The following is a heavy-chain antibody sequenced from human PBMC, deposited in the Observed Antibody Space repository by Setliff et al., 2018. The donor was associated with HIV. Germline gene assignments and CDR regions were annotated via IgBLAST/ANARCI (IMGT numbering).Heavy chain of an antibody. J-gene: IGHJ5*02. CDR1: GGSISFYY. D-gene: IGHD6-19*01. CDR2: TFDNGNT. V-gene: IGHV4-59*01. CDR3: ARVIMAVAGTPYHFWFDP. Sequence: SETLSLTCSISGGSISFYYWNWLRQTPGKGLEWIAYTFDNGNTHYNPSLESRVTLSLDTSRNLFSLRLASVTAADTAVYYCARVIMAVAGTPYHFWFDPWGQGTLVTVSS.